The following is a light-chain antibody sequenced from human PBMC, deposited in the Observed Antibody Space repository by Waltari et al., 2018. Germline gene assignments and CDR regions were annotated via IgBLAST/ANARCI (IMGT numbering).Light chain of an antibody. CDR2: KAS. V-gene: IGKV1-5*03. Sequence: DIQMTQSPSTLSASVGDSVTITCRAGQSVSEWLAWYQQKPGRAPDLLIYKASTLERGVSSRFRGSGSGTEFTLTINSLQPDDFATYYCQQYDSYSVTFGQGTKVEIK. CDR3: QQYDSYSVT. J-gene: IGKJ1*01. CDR1: QSVSEW.